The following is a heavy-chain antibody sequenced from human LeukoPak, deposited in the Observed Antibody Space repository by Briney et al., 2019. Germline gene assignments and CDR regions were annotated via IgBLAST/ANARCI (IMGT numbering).Heavy chain of an antibody. CDR2: INWNGGST. D-gene: IGHD2-2*02. J-gene: IGHJ6*02. CDR3: ATDTSYLEEGYYYYGMDV. Sequence: GGSLRLSCAASGFTFDDYGMSWVRQAPGKGLEWVSGINWNGGSTGYADSVKGRFTISRDNSKNTLYLQMNSLRAEDTAVYYCATDTSYLEEGYYYYGMDVWGQGTTVTVSS. CDR1: GFTFDDYG. V-gene: IGHV3-20*04.